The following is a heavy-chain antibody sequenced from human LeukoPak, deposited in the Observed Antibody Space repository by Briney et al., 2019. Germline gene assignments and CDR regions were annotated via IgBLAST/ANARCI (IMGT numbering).Heavy chain of an antibody. J-gene: IGHJ2*01. CDR3: AKNWAPEGLWYFDL. CDR2: ITGSHGT. D-gene: IGHD7-27*01. CDR1: GFTFSSYA. Sequence: HAGGSLRLSCVASGFTFSSYAMSWVRQAPGKGLEWVSTITGSHGTYYTDSVKGRFTISRDNSKNTLYLQMNSLRTDDTAVYYCAKNWAPEGLWYFDLWGRGSLVIVSS. V-gene: IGHV3-23*01.